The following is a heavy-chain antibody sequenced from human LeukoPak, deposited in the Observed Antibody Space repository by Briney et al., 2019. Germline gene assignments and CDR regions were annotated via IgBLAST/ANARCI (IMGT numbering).Heavy chain of an antibody. V-gene: IGHV4-39*01. CDR2: IYYSGST. CDR3: ARHFSEGYSSSLWVY. CDR1: GGSISSSSYY. J-gene: IGHJ4*02. D-gene: IGHD6-13*01. Sequence: SETLSLTCTVSGGSISSSSYYWGWIRQPPGKGLEWIGSIYYSGSTYYNPSLKSRVTISLDTSKNQFSLKLSSVTAADTAVYYCARHFSEGYSSSLWVYWGQGTLVTVSS.